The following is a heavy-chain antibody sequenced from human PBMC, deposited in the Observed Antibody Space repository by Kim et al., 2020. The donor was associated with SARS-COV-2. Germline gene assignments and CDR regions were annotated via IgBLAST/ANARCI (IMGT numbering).Heavy chain of an antibody. Sequence: GGSLRLSCAASGFTFSSYAMSWVRQAPGKGLEWVSAISGSGGSTYYADSVKGRFTISRDNSKNTLYLQMNSLRAEDTAVYYCAKEGPYYGSGSYPTYYYGMDVWGQGTTVTVSS. J-gene: IGHJ6*02. CDR3: AKEGPYYGSGSYPTYYYGMDV. V-gene: IGHV3-23*01. CDR1: GFTFSSYA. D-gene: IGHD3-10*01. CDR2: ISGSGGST.